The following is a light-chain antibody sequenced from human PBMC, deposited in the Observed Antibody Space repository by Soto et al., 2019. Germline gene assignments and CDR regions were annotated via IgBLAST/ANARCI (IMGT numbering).Light chain of an antibody. CDR3: VQALQSPPWT. Sequence: DIVVTQSPLTLPVTPGETASISCRSSQSLLHSNGYNYLDWYLQKPGQSPQLLIYLGSNRASGDPDRFSGSASGTDFTLKISRVEAEDVGVYYCVQALQSPPWTFGQGTKVEIK. CDR1: QSLLHSNGYNY. J-gene: IGKJ1*01. V-gene: IGKV2-28*01. CDR2: LGS.